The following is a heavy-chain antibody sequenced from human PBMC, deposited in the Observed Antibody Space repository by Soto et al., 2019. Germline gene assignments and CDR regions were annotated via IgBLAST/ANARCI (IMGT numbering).Heavy chain of an antibody. D-gene: IGHD6-19*01. CDR1: GYSFTNYR. CDR2: IYPGDSDT. CDR3: TRRLTVAPYYFDY. J-gene: IGHJ4*02. Sequence: GESLKISCKGSGYSFTNYRIGWVRQMPGKGLEWMGIIYPGDSDTNYSPSFRGQVAISADKSISTAYLQWSSLKASDTAIYYCTRRLTVAPYYFDYWGQGTLVTVSS. V-gene: IGHV5-51*01.